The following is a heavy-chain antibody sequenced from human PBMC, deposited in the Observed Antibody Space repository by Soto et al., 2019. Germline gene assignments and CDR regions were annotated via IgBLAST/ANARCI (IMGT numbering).Heavy chain of an antibody. D-gene: IGHD2-2*01. Sequence: GGSLRLSCAASGFTFTTYWMHWVRQLPGKGLVWVSRINSDGSRKTYADSVRGRFTVSRDNAKNTLYLQMNSLRDEDTAVYYCKTDVVVVPSSNGPRDYWGQGXLVTVYS. CDR2: INSDGSRK. CDR3: KTDVVVVPSSNGPRDY. J-gene: IGHJ4*02. V-gene: IGHV3-74*01. CDR1: GFTFTTYW.